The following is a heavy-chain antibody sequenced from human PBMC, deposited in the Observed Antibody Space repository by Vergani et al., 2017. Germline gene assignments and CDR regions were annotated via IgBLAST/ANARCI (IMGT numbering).Heavy chain of an antibody. D-gene: IGHD6-6*01. Sequence: QVQLQESGPGLVKPSETLALTCTVSGGSIRSSYWSWIRQSPGRGLEWIGRIYTSESTNYNPSLKSRVTMSVDTSKNQFSLKLSSVTAADTAVYYCAREYSSSVGFLAYWGQGTLVTVSS. CDR3: AREYSSSVGFLAY. V-gene: IGHV4-4*07. CDR2: IYTSEST. CDR1: GGSIRSSY. J-gene: IGHJ4*02.